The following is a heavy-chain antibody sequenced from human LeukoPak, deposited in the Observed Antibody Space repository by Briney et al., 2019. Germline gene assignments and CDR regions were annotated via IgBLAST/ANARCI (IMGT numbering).Heavy chain of an antibody. V-gene: IGHV5-51*01. CDR2: IYPGDSDT. D-gene: IGHD2-2*01. J-gene: IGHJ3*01. Sequence: GESLKISCNGSGYTFTNYWIGWVRQMPGKGLEWMGIIYPGDSDTRYSPSFQGQVTVSADKSISTAYLQWSTLKASDTAMYYCARRKYQLLGVFDVWGQGTVLTVSS. CDR1: GYTFTNYW. CDR3: ARRKYQLLGVFDV.